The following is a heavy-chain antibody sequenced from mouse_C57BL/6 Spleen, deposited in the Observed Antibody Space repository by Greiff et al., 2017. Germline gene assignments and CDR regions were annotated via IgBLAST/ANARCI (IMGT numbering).Heavy chain of an antibody. J-gene: IGHJ3*01. V-gene: IGHV14-1*01. Sequence: VQLQQSGAELVRPGASVKLSCTASGFNIKDYYMHWVKQRPEQGLEWIGRIDPEDGDTEYAPKFQGKATMTADTSSNTAYLQRSSLTSEDTAVYYCTRHDVGYFFWFAYWGQGTLVTVSA. CDR2: IDPEDGDT. D-gene: IGHD2-3*01. CDR3: TRHDVGYFFWFAY. CDR1: GFNIKDYY.